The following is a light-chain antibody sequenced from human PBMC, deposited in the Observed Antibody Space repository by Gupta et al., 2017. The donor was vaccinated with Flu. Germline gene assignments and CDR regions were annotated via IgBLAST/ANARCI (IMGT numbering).Light chain of an antibody. J-gene: IGLJ3*02. Sequence: QSVLTQPPSVSAAPGQKVTISCSGSSSNICNNYVSWYQQHPGTAPKLLLYDNNKRPSGIPDRFSGSKSGTSATLGITGLQTGDEADYYCGTWDSSLSAGVFGGGTKLTVL. CDR3: GTWDSSLSAGV. CDR2: DNN. CDR1: SSNICNNY. V-gene: IGLV1-51*01.